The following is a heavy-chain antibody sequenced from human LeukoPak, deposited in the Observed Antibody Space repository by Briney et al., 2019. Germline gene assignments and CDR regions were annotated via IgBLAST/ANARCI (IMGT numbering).Heavy chain of an antibody. Sequence: PSETLSLTCTVSGGSISSSSYYWGWIRQPPGKGLEWIGSIYYSGSTYYNPSLKRRVTISVDTSKNQFSLKLSSVTAADTAVYYCARVYRGYYDSLYALDIWGQGTMVTVSS. CDR1: GGSISSSSYY. CDR3: ARVYRGYYDSLYALDI. D-gene: IGHD3-22*01. CDR2: IYYSGST. J-gene: IGHJ3*02. V-gene: IGHV4-39*07.